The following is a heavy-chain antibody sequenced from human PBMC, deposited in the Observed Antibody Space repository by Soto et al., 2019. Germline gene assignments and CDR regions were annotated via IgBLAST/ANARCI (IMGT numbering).Heavy chain of an antibody. J-gene: IGHJ6*02. CDR1: GFTFVDYG. CDR3: VKDAQLRVLEWLPGYGRDV. CDR2: ISWDSGTL. V-gene: IGHV3-9*01. D-gene: IGHD3-3*01. Sequence: VQLVESGGCSVQAVMSLRLSSAASGFTFVDYGMHWVRRAPGNGLAWVSGISWDSGTLGYWESVKGLFTISRDNAKNSLYFLMNSLRPEDTALDYCVKDAQLRVLEWLPGYGRDVGGQGTTVTVS.